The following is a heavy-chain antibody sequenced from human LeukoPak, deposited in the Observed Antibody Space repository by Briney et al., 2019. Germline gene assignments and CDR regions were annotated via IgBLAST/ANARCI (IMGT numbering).Heavy chain of an antibody. CDR3: ASLCSSTSGYYYYYGMDV. CDR2: IYYSGST. J-gene: IGHJ6*02. D-gene: IGHD2-2*01. CDR1: GGSISSSSYY. V-gene: IGHV4-39*01. Sequence: SETLSLTCAVSGGSISSSSYYWGWIRQPPGKGLEWIGSIYYSGSTYYNPSLKSRVTISVDTSKNQFSLKLSSVTAADTAVYYCASLCSSTSGYYYYYGMDVWGQGTTVTVSS.